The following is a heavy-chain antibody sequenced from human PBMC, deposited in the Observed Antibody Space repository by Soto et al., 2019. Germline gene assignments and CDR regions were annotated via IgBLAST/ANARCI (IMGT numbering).Heavy chain of an antibody. D-gene: IGHD3-16*02. CDR3: ARVIVLAGGRMNCFYYYMDV. Sequence: PSETLSLTCTVSGGSISSYHWSWIRQSPGKGLEWIGYIYYSGSTNYNPSLKSRVTISGDMSKNQFSLKLTSVTAADTAMYYCARVIVLAGGRMNCFYYYMDVWGKGTTVTVSS. V-gene: IGHV4-59*08. J-gene: IGHJ6*03. CDR1: GGSISSYH. CDR2: IYYSGST.